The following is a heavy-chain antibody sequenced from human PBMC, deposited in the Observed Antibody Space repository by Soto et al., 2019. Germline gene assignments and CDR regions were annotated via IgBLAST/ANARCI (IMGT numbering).Heavy chain of an antibody. CDR3: ARDNFMITFGGVIVAPDY. D-gene: IGHD3-16*02. CDR2: IKQDGSEK. Sequence: GGSLRLSCAASGFTFSSYWMSWVRQAPGKGLEWVANIKQDGSEKYYVDSVKGRFTISRDNAKNSLYLQMNSLRAEDTAVYYCARDNFMITFGGVIVAPDYWGQGTLVTVSS. CDR1: GFTFSSYW. V-gene: IGHV3-7*04. J-gene: IGHJ4*02.